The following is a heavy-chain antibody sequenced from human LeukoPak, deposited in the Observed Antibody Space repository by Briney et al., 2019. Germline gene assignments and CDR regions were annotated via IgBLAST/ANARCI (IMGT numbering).Heavy chain of an antibody. CDR1: GGSISSSSYY. CDR3: ASGAAYCGGDCPPGPVDY. J-gene: IGHJ4*02. D-gene: IGHD2-21*02. Sequence: PSETLSLTCTVSGGSISSSSYYWGWIRQPPGKGLEWIGSIYYSGSTYYNPSLKSRVTISVDTSKNQFSLKLSSLTAADTAVYYCASGAAYCGGDCPPGPVDYWGQGTLATVSS. CDR2: IYYSGST. V-gene: IGHV4-39*01.